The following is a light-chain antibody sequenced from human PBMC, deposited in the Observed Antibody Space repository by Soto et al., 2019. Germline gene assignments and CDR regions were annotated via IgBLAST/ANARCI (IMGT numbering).Light chain of an antibody. J-gene: IGKJ1*01. V-gene: IGKV3-20*01. CDR1: QSISGSY. CDR2: GAS. Sequence: EIVLTQSPGTLSLSPGERATLSCRASQSISGSYLAWYQQKPGQAPRLLIYGASSRATGIPDRFSGSGSGTDFTLTISRLEPDDFAVYYCQQYGRSPPWTFGQGTKVESK. CDR3: QQYGRSPPWT.